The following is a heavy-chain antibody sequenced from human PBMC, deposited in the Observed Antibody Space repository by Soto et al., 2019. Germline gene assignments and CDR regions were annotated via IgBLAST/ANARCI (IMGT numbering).Heavy chain of an antibody. CDR1: GYSFTSYW. D-gene: IGHD6-6*01. CDR2: IDPSDSYT. J-gene: IGHJ6*02. CDR3: ARYRKAAGPRHYYYGMDV. Sequence: PGESLKLSCKGSGYSFTSYWISWVRQMPGKGLEWMGRIDPSDSYTNYSPSFQGHVTISADKSISTAYLQWSSLKASDTAMYYCARYRKAAGPRHYYYGMDVWGQGTTVTVSS. V-gene: IGHV5-10-1*01.